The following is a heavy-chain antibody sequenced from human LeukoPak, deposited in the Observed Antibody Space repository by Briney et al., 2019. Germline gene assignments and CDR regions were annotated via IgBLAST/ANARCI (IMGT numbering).Heavy chain of an antibody. CDR3: ARVALYSSSSGDYYYMDV. CDR2: INHSGST. D-gene: IGHD6-6*01. CDR1: GGSFSGYY. Sequence: SETLSLTCAVYGGSFSGYYWSWIRQPPGTGLEWIGEINHSGSTNYNPSLKSRVTISVDTSKNQFSLKLSSVTAADTAVYYCARVALYSSSSGDYYYMDVWGKGTTVTVSS. V-gene: IGHV4-34*01. J-gene: IGHJ6*03.